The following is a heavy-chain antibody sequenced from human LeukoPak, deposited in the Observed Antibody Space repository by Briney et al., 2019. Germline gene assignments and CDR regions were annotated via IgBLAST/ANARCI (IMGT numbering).Heavy chain of an antibody. CDR2: IYSGGST. D-gene: IGHD6-13*01. CDR1: GVTVSSNY. Sequence: PGGSLRLSCAASGVTVSSNYMSWVRQAPGQGLEWVSIIYSGGSTYYADSVKGRFTISRDNSKNTVYLQFDSMGVEDTAVYYCARDALHSSSWIRGQGTLVTVSS. CDR3: ARDALHSSSWI. V-gene: IGHV3-66*01. J-gene: IGHJ1*01.